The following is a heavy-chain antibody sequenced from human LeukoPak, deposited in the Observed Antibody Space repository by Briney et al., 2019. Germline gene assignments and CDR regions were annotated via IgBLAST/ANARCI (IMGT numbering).Heavy chain of an antibody. Sequence: SETLSLTCTASGGSISSYYWSWIRQPAGKGLEWIGRIYTSGSTNYNPSLKSRVTMSVDTSKNQFSLKLSSVTAADTAVYYCARDGQLLSPDAFDIWGQGTMVTVSS. D-gene: IGHD2-2*01. CDR2: IYTSGST. J-gene: IGHJ3*02. V-gene: IGHV4-4*07. CDR3: ARDGQLLSPDAFDI. CDR1: GGSISSYY.